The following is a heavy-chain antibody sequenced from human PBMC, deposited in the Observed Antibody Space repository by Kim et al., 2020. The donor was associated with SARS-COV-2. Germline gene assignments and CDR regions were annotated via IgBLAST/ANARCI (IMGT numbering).Heavy chain of an antibody. D-gene: IGHD2-15*01. CDR1: GGSFSGYY. V-gene: IGHV4-34*01. CDR2: INHSGST. J-gene: IGHJ6*02. CDR3: ARDGGGSGYGMDV. Sequence: SETLSLTCAVYGGSFSGYYWSWIRQPPGKGLEWIGEINHSGSTNYNPSLKSRVTISVDTSKNQFSLKLSSVTAADTAVYYCARDGGGSGYGMDVWGQGTTVTVSS.